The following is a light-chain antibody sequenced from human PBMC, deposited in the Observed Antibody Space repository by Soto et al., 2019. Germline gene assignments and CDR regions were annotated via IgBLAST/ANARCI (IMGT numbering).Light chain of an antibody. CDR2: DTT. Sequence: QAVVTQEPSLTVSPGGTVTLTCGSSTGAVTNGHYPYWFQQKRGRAPRTLIYDTTNRHSWTPARFSGSLLGGKAALTLSGAQPEDEAEYYCLLSYNGPYVFGTGTKVTVL. CDR3: LLSYNGPYV. CDR1: TGAVTNGHY. J-gene: IGLJ1*01. V-gene: IGLV7-46*01.